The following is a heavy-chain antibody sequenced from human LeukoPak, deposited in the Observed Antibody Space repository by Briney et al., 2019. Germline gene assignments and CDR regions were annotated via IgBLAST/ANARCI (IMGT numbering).Heavy chain of an antibody. V-gene: IGHV1-46*01. CDR1: GYTFTSYY. J-gene: IGHJ4*02. CDR2: INPSGGST. CDR3: ARGPDTYCGGDCRAAQFDY. Sequence: ASVKVSCKASGYTFTSYYMHWVRQAPGQGLEWMGIINPSGGSTSYAQKFQGRVTMTRDTSTSTVYMELSSLRSADTAVYYCARGPDTYCGGDCRAAQFDYWGQGTLVTVSS. D-gene: IGHD2-21*02.